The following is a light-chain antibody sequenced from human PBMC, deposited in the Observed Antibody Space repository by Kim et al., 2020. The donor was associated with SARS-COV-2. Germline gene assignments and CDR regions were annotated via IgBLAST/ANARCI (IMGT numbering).Light chain of an antibody. J-gene: IGLJ2*01. V-gene: IGLV3-1*01. Sequence: VSPGRTPSLSGSGYKLGDKYACWYQQRPGQSPVLVIYQDSKRPSGIPERFSGSNSGNTATLTISGTQAMDEADYYCQAWDSSTVVFGGGTQLTVL. CDR1: KLGDKY. CDR2: QDS. CDR3: QAWDSSTVV.